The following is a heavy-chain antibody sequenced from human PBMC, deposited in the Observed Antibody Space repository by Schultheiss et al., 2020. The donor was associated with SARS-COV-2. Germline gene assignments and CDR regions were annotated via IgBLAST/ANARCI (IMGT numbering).Heavy chain of an antibody. Sequence: SETLSLTCIVSGGSISSYYWNWIRQPPGKGLEWIGYIYYSGSTNYNPSLKSRVTISVDTSKNQFSLKLSSVTAADTAVYYCAREEGGSFDYWGQGTLVTVSS. CDR3: AREEGGSFDY. J-gene: IGHJ4*02. CDR1: GGSISSYY. CDR2: IYYSGST. V-gene: IGHV4-59*01. D-gene: IGHD2-15*01.